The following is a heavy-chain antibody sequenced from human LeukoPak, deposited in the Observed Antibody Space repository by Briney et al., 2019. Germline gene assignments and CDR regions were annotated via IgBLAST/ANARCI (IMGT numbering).Heavy chain of an antibody. D-gene: IGHD3-3*01. CDR1: GFTFSSYA. CDR3: AREADYDFWSGYYTDTPLGY. J-gene: IGHJ4*02. CDR2: ISSNGGST. V-gene: IGHV3-64*01. Sequence: GGSLRLSCAASGFTFSSYAMHWVRQAPGKGLEYVSAISSNGGSTYYANSVKGRFTISRDNSKNTLYLQMNSLRAEDTAVYYCAREADYDFWSGYYTDTPLGYWGQGTLVTVSS.